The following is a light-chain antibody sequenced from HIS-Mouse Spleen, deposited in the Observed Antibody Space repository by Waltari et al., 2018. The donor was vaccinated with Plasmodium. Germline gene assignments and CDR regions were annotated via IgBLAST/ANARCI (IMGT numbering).Light chain of an antibody. CDR3: SSYTSSSTLV. Sequence: SALTQPASVSGSPGPSITISCTGTSSDVGGYNYVFWYQQHPGKAPKLMIYDVSNRPSGVSNRFSGSKSGNTASLTISGLQAEDEADYYCSSYTSSSTLVFGGGTKLTVL. J-gene: IGLJ2*01. V-gene: IGLV2-14*03. CDR1: SSDVGGYNY. CDR2: DVS.